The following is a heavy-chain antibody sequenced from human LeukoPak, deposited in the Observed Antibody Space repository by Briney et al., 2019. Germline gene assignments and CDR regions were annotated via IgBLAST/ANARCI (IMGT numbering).Heavy chain of an antibody. V-gene: IGHV4-61*02. CDR2: IYPSGTT. CDR1: DGSISSGSYY. CDR3: ARGQEVVAENYFDY. J-gene: IGHJ4*02. Sequence: SETLSLTCTVSDGSISSGSYYWSWIRQPAGKGLEWIGRIYPSGTTNYNPSLKGRVTISVDTSKNQFSLKLRSVTAADTAVYYRARGQEVVAENYFDYWGQGTLVTVSS. D-gene: IGHD5-12*01.